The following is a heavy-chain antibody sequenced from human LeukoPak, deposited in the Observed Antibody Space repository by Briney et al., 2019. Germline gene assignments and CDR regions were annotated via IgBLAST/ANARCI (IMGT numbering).Heavy chain of an antibody. CDR3: AREMATIASVDY. V-gene: IGHV3-74*03. D-gene: IGHD5-24*01. J-gene: IGHJ4*02. Sequence: GGSLTLSCAVSGFTFSSYWMHWVRQAPGKGLVWVSCISYDGSSTKYADSVKGRLTISRDNAKNTLYLQIDGLRAEDTAVYYCAREMATIASVDYWGQGTLVTVSS. CDR2: ISYDGSST. CDR1: GFTFSSYW.